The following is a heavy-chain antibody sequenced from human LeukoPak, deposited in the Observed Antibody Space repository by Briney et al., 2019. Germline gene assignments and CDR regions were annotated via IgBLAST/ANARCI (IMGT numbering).Heavy chain of an antibody. D-gene: IGHD3-16*01. Sequence: GGSLRLSCAASGFTFSSYGIHWVRHAPGKGLEWVAVISYDGTNQYYADSVKGRFTISRDNSKNTLYLQMNRLKAEDTAVYYCAKDKGGGYGNDAFDIWGRGTMVTLSS. CDR1: GFTFSSYG. J-gene: IGHJ3*02. CDR2: ISYDGTNQ. V-gene: IGHV3-30*18. CDR3: AKDKGGGYGNDAFDI.